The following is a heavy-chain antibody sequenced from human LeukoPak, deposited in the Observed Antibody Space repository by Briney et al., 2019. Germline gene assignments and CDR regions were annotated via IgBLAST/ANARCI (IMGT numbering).Heavy chain of an antibody. J-gene: IGHJ4*02. CDR3: ARGARSGYDY. V-gene: IGHV1-69*04. CDR2: IIPILDIP. D-gene: IGHD5-12*01. Sequence: SVKVSCKASGGTFSSYAISWVRQAPGQGLEWMGRIIPILDIPNYAQKFQGRVTITADKSTSTAHMEVSSLRSKDTAVYYCARGARSGYDYWGQGTLVTVSS. CDR1: GGTFSSYA.